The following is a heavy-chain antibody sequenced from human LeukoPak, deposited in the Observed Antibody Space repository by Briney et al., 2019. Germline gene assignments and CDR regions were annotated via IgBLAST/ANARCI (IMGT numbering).Heavy chain of an antibody. V-gene: IGHV3-33*01. J-gene: IGHJ4*02. Sequence: GRSLRLSCAASGFTFSSYGMHWVRQAPGKGLEWVAVIWYDGSNKYYADSVKGRFTISRDNSKNTLYLQMNSLRAEDTAVYFCARSTFGDIDYWGQGTPVTVSS. D-gene: IGHD2-21*01. CDR1: GFTFSSYG. CDR2: IWYDGSNK. CDR3: ARSTFGDIDY.